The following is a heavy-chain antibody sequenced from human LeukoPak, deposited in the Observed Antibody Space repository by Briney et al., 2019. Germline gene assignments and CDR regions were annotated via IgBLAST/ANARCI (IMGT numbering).Heavy chain of an antibody. CDR3: ARRAGVLRYLDWLLSRTHFDY. D-gene: IGHD3-9*01. J-gene: IGHJ4*02. Sequence: SETLSLTCAVYGGSFSGYYWSWIRQPPGKGLEWIGEINHSGSTNYNPSLKSRVTISVDTSKNQFSLKLSSVTAADTAVYYCARRAGVLRYLDWLLSRTHFDYWGQGTLVTVSS. V-gene: IGHV4-34*01. CDR1: GGSFSGYY. CDR2: INHSGST.